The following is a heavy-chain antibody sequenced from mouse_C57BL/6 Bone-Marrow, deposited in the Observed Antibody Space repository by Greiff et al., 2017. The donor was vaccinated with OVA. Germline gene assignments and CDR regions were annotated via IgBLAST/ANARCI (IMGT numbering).Heavy chain of an antibody. D-gene: IGHD2-2*01. V-gene: IGHV5-6*01. Sequence: EVQLVESGGDLVKPGGSLKLSCAASGFTFSSYGMSWVRQTPDKRLEWVATISSGGSYTYYPDSVKGRFTISRDNAKNTLYLQMSSLKSEDTAMYYCARHTYLLWLRWFAYWGQGTLVTVSA. CDR1: GFTFSSYG. CDR2: ISSGGSYT. J-gene: IGHJ3*01. CDR3: ARHTYLLWLRWFAY.